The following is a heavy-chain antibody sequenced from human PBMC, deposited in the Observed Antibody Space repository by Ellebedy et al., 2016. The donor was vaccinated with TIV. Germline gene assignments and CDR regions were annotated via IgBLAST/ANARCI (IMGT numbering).Heavy chain of an antibody. CDR2: INQDGSEK. J-gene: IGHJ4*02. CDR1: GFTLDNYN. CDR3: ATYEEEFSAYWPGYYFDN. Sequence: GESLKISXVVSGFTLDNYNLNWVRQAPGKGLEWVANINQDGSEKYYVDSVKGRFTISRDNSQNTLSLQMNSLSAEDTAMYYCATYEEEFSAYWPGYYFDNWGQGTLVTVSS. D-gene: IGHD3/OR15-3a*01. V-gene: IGHV3-7*03.